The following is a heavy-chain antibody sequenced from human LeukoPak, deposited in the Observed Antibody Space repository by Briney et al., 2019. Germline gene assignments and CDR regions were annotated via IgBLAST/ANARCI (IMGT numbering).Heavy chain of an antibody. CDR1: GFTFSSYE. V-gene: IGHV3-48*03. CDR2: ISSSGSTI. Sequence: GGSLRLSCAASGFTFSSYEMNWVRQAPGKGLEWVSYISSSGSTIYYADSVKGRFTISRDNAKNSLYLQMNSLRAEDTAVYYCARVGYCSGGSCWDLDYWGQGTLVAVSS. J-gene: IGHJ4*02. D-gene: IGHD2-15*01. CDR3: ARVGYCSGGSCWDLDY.